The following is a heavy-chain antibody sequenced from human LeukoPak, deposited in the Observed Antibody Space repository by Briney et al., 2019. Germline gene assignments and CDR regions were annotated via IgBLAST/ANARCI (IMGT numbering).Heavy chain of an antibody. Sequence: PGGSLRLSCATSGFTFSSHDMNWVRQAPGKGLEWVSSITGNSKSIDYADSLKGRFAISRDNAKNSLFLQMDSLRVEDSAVYYCVREGSGSTHYMDVWGKGTTVTVSS. CDR1: GFTFSSHD. V-gene: IGHV3-21*01. D-gene: IGHD3-10*01. CDR2: ITGNSKSI. CDR3: VREGSGSTHYMDV. J-gene: IGHJ6*03.